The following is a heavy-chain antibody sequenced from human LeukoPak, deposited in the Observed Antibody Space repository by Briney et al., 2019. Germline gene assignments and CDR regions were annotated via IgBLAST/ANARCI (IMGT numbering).Heavy chain of an antibody. J-gene: IGHJ3*02. D-gene: IGHD3-3*01. V-gene: IGHV1-24*01. CDR2: FDPEDGET. Sequence: ASVKVSCKVSGYTLTELSMHWVRQAPGKGLEWMGGFDPEDGETIYAQKFQGRVTMTEDTSTDTAYMELSSLRSEDTAVYYCASSIRFLARGAFDIWGQGTMVTVSS. CDR3: ASSIRFLARGAFDI. CDR1: GYTLTELS.